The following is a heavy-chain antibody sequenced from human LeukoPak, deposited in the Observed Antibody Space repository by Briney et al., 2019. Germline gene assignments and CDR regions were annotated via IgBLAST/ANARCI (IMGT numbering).Heavy chain of an antibody. CDR2: INPNSGGT. D-gene: IGHD3-10*01. V-gene: IGHV1-2*02. CDR1: GYTFTDYY. Sequence: ASVKVSCKASGYTFTDYYMHWVRQAPGQGLEWMGWINPNSGGTNYAQKFQGRVTMTRDTSISTAYMELRYDDTAVYYCARSWVGSLSLDYWGQGTLVTVSS. CDR3: ARSWVGSLSLDY. J-gene: IGHJ4*02.